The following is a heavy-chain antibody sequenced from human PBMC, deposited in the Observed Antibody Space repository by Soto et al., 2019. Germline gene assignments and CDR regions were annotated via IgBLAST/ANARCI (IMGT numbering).Heavy chain of an antibody. J-gene: IGHJ4*01. V-gene: IGHV3-15*07. CDR3: TTDSYSTNVVVRFDY. CDR1: GFTFTNAW. D-gene: IGHD2-2*01. CDR2: IKSKINGGTA. Sequence: EVQLVESGGGLVKPGGSLRLSCAASGFTFTNAWINWVRQAPGKGLEWVGHIKSKINGGTADYAAPVKGRFAISRDDSKNMMYMQMNSLRTEDTAIYYCTTDSYSTNVVVRFDYWGHGTLVTVSS.